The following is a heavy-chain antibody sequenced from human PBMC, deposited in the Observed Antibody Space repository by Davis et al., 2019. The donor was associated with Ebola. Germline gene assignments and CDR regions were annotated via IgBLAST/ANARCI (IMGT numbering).Heavy chain of an antibody. CDR2: IKQDGSEK. CDR1: GFTFSSYW. V-gene: IGHV3-7*01. Sequence: GESLKISCAASGFTFSSYWMSWVRQAPGKGLEWVANIKQDGSEKYYVDSVKGRFTISRDNAKNSLYLQMNSLRAEDTAVYYCARADRRISIVGPTGGMDVWGQGTTVTVSS. J-gene: IGHJ6*02. D-gene: IGHD1-26*01. CDR3: ARADRRISIVGPTGGMDV.